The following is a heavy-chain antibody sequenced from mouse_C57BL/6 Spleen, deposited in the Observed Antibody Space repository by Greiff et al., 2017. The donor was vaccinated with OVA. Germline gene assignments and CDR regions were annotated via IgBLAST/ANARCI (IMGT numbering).Heavy chain of an antibody. J-gene: IGHJ4*01. CDR2: IDIGNGYT. CDR3: TRQTTVVPYYSMCY. Sequence: VQLQQSGAELVRPGSSVKMSCKTSGYTFTSYGINWVKQRPGQGLEWIGYIDIGNGYTAYNEKLKGKATLTSDTSSSTSYMQLRSLTSDYSAIYCCTRQTTVVPYYSMCYRGQGTSVTVSS. CDR1: GYTFTSYG. V-gene: IGHV1-58*01. D-gene: IGHD1-1*01.